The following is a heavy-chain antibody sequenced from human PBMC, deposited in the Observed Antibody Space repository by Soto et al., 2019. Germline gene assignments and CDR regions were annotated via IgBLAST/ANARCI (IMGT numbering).Heavy chain of an antibody. Sequence: SETLSLTCTVSGGSISTYYWSWIRQPAGKGLEWIGRIYASGSTNYNPSLKSRVTMSVATSKNQFSLKLSSVTAADTAVYYCARGGMVIIPTATAFDYWGEGTLVTVSS. J-gene: IGHJ4*02. V-gene: IGHV4-4*07. CDR3: ARGGMVIIPTATAFDY. CDR2: IYASGST. D-gene: IGHD2-2*01. CDR1: GGSISTYY.